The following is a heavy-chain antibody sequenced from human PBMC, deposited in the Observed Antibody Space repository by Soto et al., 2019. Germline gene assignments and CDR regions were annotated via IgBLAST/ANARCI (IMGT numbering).Heavy chain of an antibody. V-gene: IGHV4-30-4*01. CDR2: IYYSGST. J-gene: IGHJ6*02. CDR1: GGSISSGDYY. Sequence: SETLSLTCTVSGGSISSGDYYWSWIRQPPGKGLEWIGYIYYSGSTYCNPSLKSRVTISVHTSKNQFSLKLSSVTAADTAVYYCARDNILGILYGGMDVWGQGTTVTVSS. CDR3: ARDNILGILYGGMDV. D-gene: IGHD3-3*01.